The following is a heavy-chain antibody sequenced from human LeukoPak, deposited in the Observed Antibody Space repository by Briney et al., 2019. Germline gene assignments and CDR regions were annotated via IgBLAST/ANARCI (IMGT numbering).Heavy chain of an antibody. CDR3: ARGFSGYPKT. Sequence: PSETLSLTCAVYGGSFSGYYWSWIRQPPGKGLEWIGEINHSGSTNYNPSLKSRVTISVDTSKNQFSLKLSSVTAADTAVYYCARGFSGYPKTWGQGTLVTVSS. D-gene: IGHD3-22*01. CDR1: GGSFSGYY. CDR2: INHSGST. V-gene: IGHV4-34*01. J-gene: IGHJ4*02.